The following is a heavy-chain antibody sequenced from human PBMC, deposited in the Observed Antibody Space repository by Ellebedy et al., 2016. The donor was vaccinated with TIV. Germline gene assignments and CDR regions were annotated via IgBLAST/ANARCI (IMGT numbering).Heavy chain of an antibody. CDR3: ARDGWLQFVYYFDY. D-gene: IGHD5-24*01. CDR1: GFTFSSYA. J-gene: IGHJ4*02. CDR2: ISYYVRNK. V-gene: IGHV3-30-3*01. Sequence: GGSLRLSCAASGFTFSSYAMHWVRQAPGKGLEWVAVISYYVRNKYYADSVKGRFTISRDNSKNTLDLQMNSLRAEDTAGYYCARDGWLQFVYYFDYWGQGTLVTVSS.